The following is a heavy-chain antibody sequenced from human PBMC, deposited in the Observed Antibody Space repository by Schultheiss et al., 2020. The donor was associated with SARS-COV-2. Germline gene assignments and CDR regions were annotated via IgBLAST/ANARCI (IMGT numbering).Heavy chain of an antibody. D-gene: IGHD6-19*01. CDR2: IKQDGSEK. Sequence: GGSLRLSCAASGFTFSSYAMSWVRQAPGKGLEWVANIKQDGSEKYYVDSVKGRFTISRDNSNNTLSLQMNSLRAEDTAVYYCAKGPYTSGWYDYWGQGTLVTVSS. CDR1: GFTFSSYA. V-gene: IGHV3-7*03. CDR3: AKGPYTSGWYDY. J-gene: IGHJ4*02.